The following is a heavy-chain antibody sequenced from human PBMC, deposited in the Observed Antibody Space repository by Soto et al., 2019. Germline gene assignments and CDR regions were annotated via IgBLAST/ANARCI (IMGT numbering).Heavy chain of an antibody. J-gene: IGHJ6*03. V-gene: IGHV3-66*01. Sequence: EVQLVEAGGGLVQPGGSLRLSCAASGFTVTTNYMSWVRQAPGTGLEWVSVIYSGGSTYYADSVKGRFTISRDNSENTLYLQMNSLRAEDTAVYYCARDPAGYYMDVWGKGTTVTVSS. CDR3: ARDPAGYYMDV. CDR2: IYSGGST. CDR1: GFTVTTNY.